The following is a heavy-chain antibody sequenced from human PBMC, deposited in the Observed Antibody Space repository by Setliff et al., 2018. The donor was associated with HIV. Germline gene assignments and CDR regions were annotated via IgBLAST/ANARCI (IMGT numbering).Heavy chain of an antibody. D-gene: IGHD6-13*01. CDR2: LYWDDDE. CDR3: ARRAGSSWFRFYFDY. J-gene: IGHJ4*02. Sequence: SGPTLVNPTQTLTLTCTFSGFSLSTSGAAVGWIRQPPGKALEWLAILYWDDDERYTPSLNNRLTITKGTSKNQVVLTMTNVDPVDTATYFCARRAGSSWFRFYFDYWGQGALVTVSS. V-gene: IGHV2-5*02. CDR1: GFSLSTSGAA.